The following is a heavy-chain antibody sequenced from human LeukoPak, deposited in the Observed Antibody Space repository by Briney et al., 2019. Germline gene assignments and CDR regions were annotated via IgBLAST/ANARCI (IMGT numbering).Heavy chain of an antibody. CDR3: AREGLSNSWFDP. J-gene: IGHJ5*02. Sequence: GGSLRLSCAASGFIFSSYGMHWVRQAPGKGLEWVALISSDGTEKFYADSVKGRFTISRDNSKNTVYLQMNSLRPEDTAMYFCAREGLSNSWFDPWGQGTLVTVSS. CDR2: ISSDGTEK. D-gene: IGHD2/OR15-2a*01. V-gene: IGHV3-30*03. CDR1: GFIFSSYG.